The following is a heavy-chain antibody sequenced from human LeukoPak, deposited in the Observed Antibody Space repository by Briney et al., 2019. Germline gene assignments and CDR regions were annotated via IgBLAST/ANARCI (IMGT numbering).Heavy chain of an antibody. CDR3: ARKGATVTTGYAFDY. CDR2: IYTSGST. D-gene: IGHD4-17*01. Sequence: PSETLSLTCTVSGGSISSGSYYWSWIRQPPGKGLEWIGRIYTSGSTNYNPSLKSRVTISIDTSKNQFSLKLSSVTAADTAVYYCARKGATVTTGYAFDYWGQGTLVTVSS. CDR1: GGSISSGSYY. J-gene: IGHJ4*02. V-gene: IGHV4-61*02.